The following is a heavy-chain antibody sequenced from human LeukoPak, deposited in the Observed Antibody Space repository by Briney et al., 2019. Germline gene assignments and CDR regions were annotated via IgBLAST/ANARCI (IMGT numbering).Heavy chain of an antibody. J-gene: IGHJ5*02. V-gene: IGHV1-8*01. CDR3: ARGPSYHSKWVGGMWFDP. D-gene: IGHD6-19*01. CDR2: MNPKSAHT. Sequence: ASVKVSCKASGYTFSSYDIHWVRQASGHGLEWMGWMNPKSAHTGHAQRLQGRVTMTRNASISTAYMELSSLTSEDTAMYYCARGPSYHSKWVGGMWFDPWGQGTLVSVSS. CDR1: GYTFSSYD.